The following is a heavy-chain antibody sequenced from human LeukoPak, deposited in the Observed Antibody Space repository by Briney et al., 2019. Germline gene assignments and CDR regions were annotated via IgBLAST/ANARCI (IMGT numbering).Heavy chain of an antibody. Sequence: GGSLRLSCAASGFTFSSYAMSWVRQAPGKGLEWVSAISGSGGSTYYADSVKGRFTISRDNSKNTLYLQMNSLRAEDTAVYYCAKDQAKYYGSGSYSPFHYYCYYGMDVWGKGTTVTVSS. V-gene: IGHV3-23*01. CDR1: GFTFSSYA. CDR3: AKDQAKYYGSGSYSPFHYYCYYGMDV. D-gene: IGHD3-10*01. CDR2: ISGSGGST. J-gene: IGHJ6*04.